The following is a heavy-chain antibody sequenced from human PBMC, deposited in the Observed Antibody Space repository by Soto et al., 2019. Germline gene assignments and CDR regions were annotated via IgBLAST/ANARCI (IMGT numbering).Heavy chain of an antibody. V-gene: IGHV4-61*01. CDR2: IYYSGSA. Sequence: SETLSLTCTVSGGSVSNISDYWSWVRQPPGKGLEWIGYIYYSGSADYNPSLGSRVTISLDTSKNQFSLKLSSVTTADTAVYYCATGVRFGYYYYHMDIWGQGTTVTVSS. CDR3: ATGVRFGYYYYHMDI. D-gene: IGHD3-10*01. J-gene: IGHJ6*02. CDR1: GGSVSNISDY.